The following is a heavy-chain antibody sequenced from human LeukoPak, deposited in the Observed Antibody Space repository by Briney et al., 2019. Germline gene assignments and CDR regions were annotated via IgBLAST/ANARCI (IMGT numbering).Heavy chain of an antibody. CDR1: GFTFSSYG. J-gene: IGHJ4*02. Sequence: GGSLRLSCAASGFTFSSYGMHWVRQAPGKGLEWVAVIWYDGSNKYYADSVKGRFTISRDNSKNTLYLQMNSLRAEDTAVYYCARPYGSGSLITPFDYWGQGTLVTVSS. CDR2: IWYDGSNK. V-gene: IGHV3-33*01. CDR3: ARPYGSGSLITPFDY. D-gene: IGHD3-10*01.